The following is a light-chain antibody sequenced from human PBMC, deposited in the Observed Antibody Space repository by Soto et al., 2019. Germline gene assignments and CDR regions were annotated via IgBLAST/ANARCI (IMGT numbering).Light chain of an antibody. Sequence: QSVLTQPPSASGTPGQRVTISCSGSSSNIGSNTVNLYQQLPGTAPKVLIYSDTQRPSGVPDRFSGSKSGTSASLAISGLQSEDEADYYCAAWDDSMNGYVFGTGTKLTVL. CDR1: SSNIGSNT. J-gene: IGLJ1*01. V-gene: IGLV1-44*01. CDR2: SDT. CDR3: AAWDDSMNGYV.